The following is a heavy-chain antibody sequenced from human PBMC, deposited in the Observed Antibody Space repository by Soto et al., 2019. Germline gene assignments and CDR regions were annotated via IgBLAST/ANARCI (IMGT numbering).Heavy chain of an antibody. CDR1: GFTFSNSD. CDR3: AKDVSQMLRGVMLY. CDR2: ISYDGSSK. V-gene: IGHV3-30*18. D-gene: IGHD3-10*01. J-gene: IGHJ4*02. Sequence: QVQLVESGGGVVQPGRSLGLSCAGSGFTFSNSDIHWVRQAPGKGLEWVAVISYDGSSKNYADSVKGRFTISRDNSKNTLYLQLNRLRPEDTSVYFCAKDVSQMLRGVMLYWGSGNLVSGSS.